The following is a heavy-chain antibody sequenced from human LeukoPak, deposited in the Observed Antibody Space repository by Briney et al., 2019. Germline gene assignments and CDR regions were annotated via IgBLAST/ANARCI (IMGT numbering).Heavy chain of an antibody. CDR1: GYTLTELS. Sequence: GASVKVTCKVSGYTLTELSMHWVRQAPGKGLEWMGGFDPEDGETIYAQKFQGRVTMTEDTSTDTAYMELSSLRSEDTAVYYCATESLEVVTAIGLQHWGQGTLVTVSS. CDR3: ATESLEVVTAIGLQH. CDR2: FDPEDGET. J-gene: IGHJ1*01. D-gene: IGHD2-21*02. V-gene: IGHV1-24*01.